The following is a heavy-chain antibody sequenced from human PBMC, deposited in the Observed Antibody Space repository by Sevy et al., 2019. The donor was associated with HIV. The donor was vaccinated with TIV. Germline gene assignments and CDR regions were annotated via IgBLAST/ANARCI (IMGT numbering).Heavy chain of an antibody. D-gene: IGHD2-2*01. J-gene: IGHJ3*02. CDR2: IYPGDPDT. V-gene: IGHV5-51*01. CDR3: ARQSDIVVVPAAIEAFDI. Sequence: GESLKISCKGSGYSFTSYWIGWVRQMPGKGLEWMGIIYPGDPDTRYSPSFQGQVTIPADKSTSTAYLPWSSLKAPDTAMYYCARQSDIVVVPAAIEAFDIWGQGTMVTVSS. CDR1: GYSFTSYW.